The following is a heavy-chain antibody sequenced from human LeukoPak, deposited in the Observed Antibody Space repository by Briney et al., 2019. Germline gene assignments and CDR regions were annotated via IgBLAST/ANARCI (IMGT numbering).Heavy chain of an antibody. Sequence: AGGSLRLSCAASGFTVSSNYMSWVRQAPGKGLEWVSIIYSGGSTYYADSVKGRFTISRGNSKNTLYLQMNSLRAEDTAVYYCAREATGTLYYWGQGSLVTVSS. D-gene: IGHD1-1*01. CDR1: GFTVSSNY. J-gene: IGHJ4*02. CDR2: IYSGGST. V-gene: IGHV3-66*01. CDR3: AREATGTLYY.